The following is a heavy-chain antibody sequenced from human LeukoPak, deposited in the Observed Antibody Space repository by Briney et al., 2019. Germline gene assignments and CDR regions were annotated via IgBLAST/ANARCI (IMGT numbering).Heavy chain of an antibody. V-gene: IGHV3-15*01. CDR3: TTDKLWFSY. J-gene: IGHJ4*02. CDR1: GFTFSNAW. CDR2: VTSKTDGGTT. Sequence: GGSLRLSCAASGFTFSNAWMGWVRQAPGKGLEWVGRVTSKTDGGTTDYAAPVKGRLTISRDDSKNTLYLQMNSLRTEDTAVYYCTTDKLWFSYWGQGTLVTVSS. D-gene: IGHD5-18*01.